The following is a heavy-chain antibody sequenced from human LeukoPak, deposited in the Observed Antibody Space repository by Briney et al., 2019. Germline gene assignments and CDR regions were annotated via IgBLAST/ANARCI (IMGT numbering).Heavy chain of an antibody. D-gene: IGHD3-10*01. V-gene: IGHV3-72*01. J-gene: IGHJ4*02. CDR2: IKNKEDAYST. CDR3: TSIFYYGTRGYYPDF. Sequence: GGSPRLSCAASGFTFSDHPMDWVRQAPGKGLEWIGGIKNKEDAYSTVYAATVKGRFTFSSDDPKNSLYLQMNSLTTDDTAVYYCTSIFYYGTRGYYPDFWGQGTLVTVSS. CDR1: GFTFSDHP.